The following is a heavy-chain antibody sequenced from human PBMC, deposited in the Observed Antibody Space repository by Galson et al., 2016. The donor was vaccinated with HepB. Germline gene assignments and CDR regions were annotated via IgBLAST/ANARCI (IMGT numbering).Heavy chain of an antibody. D-gene: IGHD3-22*01. CDR1: GFTFSSYA. Sequence: SLRLSCAASGFTFSSYAMSWVRQAPGKGLDWVSGISDTGDIPYYADSVKGRFTISRDNSKNTLYLQMNSLGVEDTAVYYCAKHSSGYNPMRYWGQGTLVTVSS. V-gene: IGHV3-23*01. J-gene: IGHJ4*02. CDR2: ISDTGDIP. CDR3: AKHSSGYNPMRY.